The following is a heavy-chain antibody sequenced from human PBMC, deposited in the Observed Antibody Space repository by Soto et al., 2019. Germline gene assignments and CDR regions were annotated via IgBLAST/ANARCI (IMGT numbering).Heavy chain of an antibody. J-gene: IGHJ6*02. CDR3: TTLYPHVLLWFGESDYYYGMDV. Sequence: GGSLRPSCAASGFTFSNAWMNWVRQAPGKGLEWVGRIKSKTDGGTTDYAAPVKGRFTISRDDSKNTLYLQMNSLKTEDTAVYYCTTLYPHVLLWFGESDYYYGMDVWGQGTTVTVSS. CDR1: GFTFSNAW. D-gene: IGHD3-10*01. CDR2: IKSKTDGGTT. V-gene: IGHV3-15*07.